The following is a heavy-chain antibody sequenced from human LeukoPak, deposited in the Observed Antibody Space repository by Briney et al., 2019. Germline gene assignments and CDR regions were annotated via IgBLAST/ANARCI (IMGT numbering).Heavy chain of an antibody. CDR2: IRYDGSNK. CDR1: GFTFSSYG. Sequence: PGGSLRLSCAASGFTFSSYGMHWVRQAPGKGLEWVAFIRYDGSNKYYADSVKGRFTISRDNSKNTLYLQMNSLRAEDTAVYYCAKDQKLYQNYYDSSGYSLLYYFDYWGQGTLVTVSS. CDR3: AKDQKLYQNYYDSSGYSLLYYFDY. D-gene: IGHD3-22*01. V-gene: IGHV3-30*02. J-gene: IGHJ4*02.